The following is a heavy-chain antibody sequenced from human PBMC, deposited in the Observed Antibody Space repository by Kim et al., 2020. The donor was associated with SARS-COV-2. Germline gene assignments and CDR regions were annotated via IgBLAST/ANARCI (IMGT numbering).Heavy chain of an antibody. CDR2: IYYSGST. CDR3: ARTYYYGSGPPGYFDL. CDR1: GGSISSSSYY. Sequence: SETLSLTCTVSGGSISSSSYYWGWIRQPPGKGLEWIGSIYYSGSTYYNPSLKSRVTISVDTSKNQFSLKLSSVTAADTAVYYCARTYYYGSGPPGYFDLWGRGTLVTVSS. D-gene: IGHD3-10*01. V-gene: IGHV4-39*01. J-gene: IGHJ2*01.